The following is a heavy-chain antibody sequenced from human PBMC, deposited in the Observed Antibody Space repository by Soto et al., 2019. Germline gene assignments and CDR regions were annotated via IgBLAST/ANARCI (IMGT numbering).Heavy chain of an antibody. CDR3: ARDAFEWCSGGSRYPRRPWFDP. Sequence: QVQLVQSGAEVKKPGSSVKVSCKASGGTFSSYAISWVRQAPGQGLEWMGGIIPIFGTANYAQKFQGRVTITADESTSTAYMELSSLRPEDTAVYYCARDAFEWCSGGSRYPRRPWFDPWGQGTLVTVSS. V-gene: IGHV1-69*01. D-gene: IGHD2-15*01. CDR1: GGTFSSYA. CDR2: IIPIFGTA. J-gene: IGHJ5*02.